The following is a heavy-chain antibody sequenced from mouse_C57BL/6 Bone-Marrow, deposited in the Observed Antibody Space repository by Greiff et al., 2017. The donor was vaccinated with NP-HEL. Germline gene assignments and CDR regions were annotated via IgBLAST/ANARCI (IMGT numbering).Heavy chain of an antibody. J-gene: IGHJ2*01. Sequence: QVQLQRPGAELVRPGSSVKLSCKASGYTFTSYWMDWVKQRPGQGLEWIGNIYPSDSETHYNQKFKDKATLTVDKSSSTAYMQLSSLTSEDSAVYYCARFIHFDYWGQGTTLTVSS. CDR2: IYPSDSET. CDR1: GYTFTSYW. V-gene: IGHV1-61*01. D-gene: IGHD1-1*01. CDR3: ARFIHFDY.